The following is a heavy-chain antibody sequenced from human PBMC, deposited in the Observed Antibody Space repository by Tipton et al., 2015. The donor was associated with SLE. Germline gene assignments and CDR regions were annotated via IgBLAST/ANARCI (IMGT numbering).Heavy chain of an antibody. CDR1: GFTFSSYA. D-gene: IGHD6-13*01. J-gene: IGHJ3*02. V-gene: IGHV3-23*01. CDR2: MSGSGGST. Sequence: SLRLSCAASGFTFSSYAMSWVRQAPGKGLEWVSAMSGSGGSTYYADSVKGRFTISRDNSKNTLYLQMNSLRAEDTAVYYCAKALRYIAAAAHDAFDIWGQGTMVTVSS. CDR3: AKALRYIAAAAHDAFDI.